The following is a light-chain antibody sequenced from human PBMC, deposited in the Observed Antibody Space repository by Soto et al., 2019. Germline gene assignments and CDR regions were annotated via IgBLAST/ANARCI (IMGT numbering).Light chain of an antibody. CDR3: CSYAGLTTFEV. Sequence: ALAQPASVSGSPGQSITISCTGTSSDVGSYTLVSWYQQHPGRAPKLMIYEVTKRPSGVSNRFSASKSGNTASLTISGLQAEDEADYYCCSYAGLTTFEVFGTGTKVTVL. CDR2: EVT. J-gene: IGLJ1*01. CDR1: SSDVGSYTL. V-gene: IGLV2-23*02.